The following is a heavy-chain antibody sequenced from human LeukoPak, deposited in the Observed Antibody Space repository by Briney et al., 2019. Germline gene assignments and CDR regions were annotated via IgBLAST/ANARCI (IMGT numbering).Heavy chain of an antibody. V-gene: IGHV4-59*08. CDR2: NYYSGST. D-gene: IGHD3-10*01. CDR3: GRTNSNPSIKRRITISVDTSNHQSSLKLRSVTAADTAVYYCARHSLYYGSGINWFDP. J-gene: IGHJ5*02. CDR1: SGSISSYY. Sequence: SETLSLTCTVSSGSISSYYWSGIRQPPGKGLGWIGYNYYSGSTNYNPSLKSRVTLSLDTSKNQFSLTMSSVTAPDTAVYFIGRTNSNPSIKRRITISVDTSNHQSSLKLRSVTAADTAVYYCARHSLYYGSGINWFDPWGQGTLVTVSS.